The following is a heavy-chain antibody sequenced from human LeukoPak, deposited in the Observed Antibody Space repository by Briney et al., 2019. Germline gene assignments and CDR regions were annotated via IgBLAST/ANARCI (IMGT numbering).Heavy chain of an antibody. CDR1: GYSISSGYY. J-gene: IGHJ4*02. D-gene: IGHD2/OR15-2a*01. CDR3: ATQILLCHYY. CDR2: IYHSGST. V-gene: IGHV4-38-2*01. Sequence: SETLSLTCSFSGYSISSGYYWGWIRQPPGQGLEWIGSIYHSGSTYYNPSLKSRVTISVDTSKNQFSLKLSSVTAADTAVYYCATQILLCHYYWGQGTLVTVSS.